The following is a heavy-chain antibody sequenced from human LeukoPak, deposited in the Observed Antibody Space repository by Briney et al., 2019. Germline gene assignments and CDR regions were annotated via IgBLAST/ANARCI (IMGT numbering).Heavy chain of an antibody. V-gene: IGHV3-23*01. CDR3: AKGEGYCCTISCPPRVAYYYGMDV. CDR1: GFTFSSYV. CDR2: ISGSGGST. J-gene: IGHJ6*02. Sequence: GGSLRLSCEASGFTFSSYVMNWVRQAPGKGLEWVSSISGSGGSTYYADSVKGRFTISRDNSKNTLYLQMNSLRAEDTAVYYCAKGEGYCCTISCPPRVAYYYGMDVWGQGTTVTVSS. D-gene: IGHD2-2*01.